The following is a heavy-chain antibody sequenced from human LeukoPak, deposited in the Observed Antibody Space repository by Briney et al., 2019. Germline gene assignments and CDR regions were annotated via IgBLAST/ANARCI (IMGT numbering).Heavy chain of an antibody. CDR3: TPSSGAVAGIFY. D-gene: IGHD6-19*01. Sequence: GGSLRLSCAASGFTFSNARMSWVRQAPGKGLEWVGRIKSKTDGGTTDYAAPVKGRFTISRDDSKNTLYLQMNSLKTEDTAVYYCTPSSGAVAGIFYWGQGTLVTVSS. V-gene: IGHV3-15*01. CDR2: IKSKTDGGTT. CDR1: GFTFSNAR. J-gene: IGHJ4*02.